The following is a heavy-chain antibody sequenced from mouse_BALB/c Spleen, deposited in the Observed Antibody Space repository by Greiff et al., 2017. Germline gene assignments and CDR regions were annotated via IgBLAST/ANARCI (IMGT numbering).Heavy chain of an antibody. J-gene: IGHJ2*01. CDR3: ARYRYDAYYFDY. V-gene: IGHV3-2*02. D-gene: IGHD2-14*01. Sequence: EVQLQQSGPGLVKPSQSLSLTCTVTGYSITSDYAWNWIRQFPGNKLEWMGYISYSGSTSYNPSLKSRISITRDTSKNQFFLQLNSVTTEDTATYYCARYRYDAYYFDYWGQGTTLTVSS. CDR1: GYSITSDYA. CDR2: ISYSGST.